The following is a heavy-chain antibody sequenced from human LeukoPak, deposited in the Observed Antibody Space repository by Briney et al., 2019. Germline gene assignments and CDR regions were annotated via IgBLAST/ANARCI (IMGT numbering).Heavy chain of an antibody. Sequence: PSGTLSLTCAVSGGSISSSNWWSWVRQPPGKGLEWIGEIYHSGSTNYNPSLKSRVTISVDTSKNQFSLKLSSVTAADTAVYYCAIFRRRYIYGYGQPFDYWGQGTLVTVSS. J-gene: IGHJ4*02. CDR3: AIFRRRYIYGYGQPFDY. V-gene: IGHV4-4*02. D-gene: IGHD5-18*01. CDR2: IYHSGST. CDR1: GGSISSSNW.